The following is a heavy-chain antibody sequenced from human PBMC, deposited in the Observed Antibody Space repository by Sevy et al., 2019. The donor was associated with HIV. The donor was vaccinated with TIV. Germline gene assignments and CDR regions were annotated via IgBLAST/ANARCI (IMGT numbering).Heavy chain of an antibody. CDR1: GFTVSSNY. D-gene: IGHD6-19*01. J-gene: IGHJ4*02. CDR2: IYSGGSK. V-gene: IGHV3-53*01. CDR3: ARDQRVLAGTGGFDY. Sequence: GGSLRLSCAASGFTVSSNYMSWVRQAPGKGLEWVSVIYSGGSKYYADSVKGRFTISRDNTKTKLYLQMNSLRAEDTAVYYCARDQRVLAGTGGFDYWGQGTLVTVSS.